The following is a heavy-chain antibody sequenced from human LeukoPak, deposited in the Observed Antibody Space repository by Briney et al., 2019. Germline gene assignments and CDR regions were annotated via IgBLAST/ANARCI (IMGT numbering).Heavy chain of an antibody. D-gene: IGHD6-6*01. V-gene: IGHV3-23*01. Sequence: PGGSLRLSCAASGFTFSSYAMSWVRQAPGKGLEWVSAISGSGGSTYYADSVKGRFTISRDNSKNTLYLQMNSLRAEDTAVYYCAKGSIAARPDPPAEYFQHWGQGTLVTVSS. CDR2: ISGSGGST. CDR3: AKGSIAARPDPPAEYFQH. J-gene: IGHJ1*01. CDR1: GFTFSSYA.